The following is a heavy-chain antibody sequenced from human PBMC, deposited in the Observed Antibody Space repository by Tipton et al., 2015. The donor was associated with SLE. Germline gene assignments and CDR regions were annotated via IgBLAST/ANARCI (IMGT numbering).Heavy chain of an antibody. CDR2: LSASTGRT. D-gene: IGHD1-26*01. CDR1: GFTFSTYG. J-gene: IGHJ5*01. V-gene: IGHV3-23*01. Sequence: SLRLSCAASGFTFSTYGMNWVRQAPGKGLEWVSGLSASTGRTIYADSVKGRFTISRDNSKNTLYLQMNSLRAEDTAVYYCAKDQMGATLGDSWGQGTLVTVSS. CDR3: AKDQMGATLGDS.